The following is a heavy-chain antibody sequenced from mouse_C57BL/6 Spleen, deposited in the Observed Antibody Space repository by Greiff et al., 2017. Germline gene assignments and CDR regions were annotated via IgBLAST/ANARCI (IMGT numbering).Heavy chain of an antibody. CDR1: GYTFTSYW. CDR3: ATGDYGSSGGWFAD. J-gene: IGHJ3*01. V-gene: IGHV1-61*01. CDR2: IYPSDSET. D-gene: IGHD1-1*01. Sequence: QVQLQQPGAELVRPGSSVKLSCKASGYTFTSYWMDWVKQRPGQGLEWIGNIYPSDSETNYNQKFKDKATLTVDNSSSTAYMQLSSLTSEDSAVYYCATGDYGSSGGWFADWGQGTLVTVSA.